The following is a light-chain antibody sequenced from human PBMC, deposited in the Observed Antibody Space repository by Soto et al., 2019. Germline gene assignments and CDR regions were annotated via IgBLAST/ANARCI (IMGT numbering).Light chain of an antibody. Sequence: EIVMTQSPATLSVSPGERATLSCRARQSVSSNLAWYQQKPGQAPRLLIYAASTRTTGVPARFSGSGSGTAFTLSISSLQSEDIAVYYCQQYNKWPPLTFGGGTKVESK. V-gene: IGKV3-15*01. CDR2: AAS. CDR3: QQYNKWPPLT. J-gene: IGKJ4*01. CDR1: QSVSSN.